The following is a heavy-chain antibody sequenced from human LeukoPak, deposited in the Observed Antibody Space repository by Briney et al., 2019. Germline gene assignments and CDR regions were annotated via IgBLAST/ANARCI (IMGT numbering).Heavy chain of an antibody. CDR2: ISYSGRT. D-gene: IGHD5-24*01. CDR3: AGDADGYNYADY. Sequence: PSETLSLTCTVSGGSIRSGNNYWGWIRQPPGKGLEWIGSISYSGRTYYNPSLKSRVSMSVDTSKNQFSLKVNSVTAADTAVYYCAGDADGYNYADYWGQGTLVTVSS. J-gene: IGHJ4*02. CDR1: GGSIRSGNNY. V-gene: IGHV4-39*07.